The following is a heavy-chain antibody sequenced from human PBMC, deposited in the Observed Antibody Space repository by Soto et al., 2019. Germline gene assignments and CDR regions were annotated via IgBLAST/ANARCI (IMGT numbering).Heavy chain of an antibody. Sequence: SSVKVSCKASGYTCTGYYMHWVRQAPGQGLEWMGWINPNSGGTNYAQKFQGWVTMTRDTSISTAYMELSRLRSDDTAVYYCARSHYGSNWFDPRGQRALVTVSS. CDR3: ARSHYGSNWFDP. J-gene: IGHJ5*02. CDR2: INPNSGGT. CDR1: GYTCTGYY. D-gene: IGHD3-10*01. V-gene: IGHV1-2*04.